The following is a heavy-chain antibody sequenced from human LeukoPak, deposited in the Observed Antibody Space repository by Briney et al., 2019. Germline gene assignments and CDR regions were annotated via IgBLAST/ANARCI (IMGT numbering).Heavy chain of an antibody. D-gene: IGHD2-2*02. V-gene: IGHV3-7*01. CDR1: GFTFSSYA. Sequence: GGSLRLSCAASGFTFSSYAMSWVRQAPGKGLEWVANIKQDGSEKYYVDSVKGRFTISRDNAKNSLYLQMNSLRAEDTAVYYCARSGRCSSTSCYIFSYYYYMDVWGKGTTVTVSS. CDR2: IKQDGSEK. CDR3: ARSGRCSSTSCYIFSYYYYMDV. J-gene: IGHJ6*03.